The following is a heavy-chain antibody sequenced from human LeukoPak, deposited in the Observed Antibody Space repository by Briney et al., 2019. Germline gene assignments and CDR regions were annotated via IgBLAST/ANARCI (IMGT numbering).Heavy chain of an antibody. CDR3: ARSGSTSVANWFDP. Sequence: SETLSLTCTVSGGSISSGGYYWSWIRQHPGKGLEWVGYIYYGGSTYYNPSLKSRVTISVDTSKNQFSLKLSSVTAADTAVYYCARSGSTSVANWFDPWGQGTLVTVSS. CDR1: GGSISSGGYY. D-gene: IGHD2-2*01. J-gene: IGHJ5*02. V-gene: IGHV4-31*03. CDR2: IYYGGST.